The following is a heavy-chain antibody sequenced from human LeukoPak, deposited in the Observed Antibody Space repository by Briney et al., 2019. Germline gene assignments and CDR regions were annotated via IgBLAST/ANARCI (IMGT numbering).Heavy chain of an antibody. CDR2: ISYDGSNK. Sequence: PGGSLRLSCAASGFTFSSYGMHWVRQAPGKGLEWVAVISYDGSNKYYADSVKGRFTISRDNSKNTLYLQMNSLRAEDTAVYYCAKCSYYYDSSGYQYPIDYWGQGTLVTVSS. CDR3: AKCSYYYDSSGYQYPIDY. J-gene: IGHJ4*02. D-gene: IGHD3-22*01. V-gene: IGHV3-30*18. CDR1: GFTFSSYG.